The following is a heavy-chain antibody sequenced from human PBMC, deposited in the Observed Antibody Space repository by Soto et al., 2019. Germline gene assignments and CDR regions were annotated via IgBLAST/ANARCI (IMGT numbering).Heavy chain of an antibody. CDR2: VSIMGGTK. J-gene: IGHJ3*02. Sequence: EVQLVESGGGLVQPGGSLRLSCAASGFTFSNYEMNWVRQAPGKGLKWVSYVSIMGGTKYYADSVKGRFTISRDNAKKSLHLQMNSLRSEDTAVYYCAREMNGVGGGPFDIWGQGTMVNVSS. V-gene: IGHV3-48*03. CDR1: GFTFSNYE. D-gene: IGHD2-8*01. CDR3: AREMNGVGGGPFDI.